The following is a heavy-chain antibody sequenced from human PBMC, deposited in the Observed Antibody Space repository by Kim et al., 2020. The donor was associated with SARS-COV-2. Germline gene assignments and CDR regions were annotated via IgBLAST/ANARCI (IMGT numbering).Heavy chain of an antibody. CDR3: ARPTGGIAAAGTRGWFDP. Sequence: GRFTISRDNSKNTLYLQMNSLRAEDTAVYYCARPTGGIAAAGTRGWFDPWGQGTLVTVSS. D-gene: IGHD6-13*01. J-gene: IGHJ5*02. V-gene: IGHV3-30*07.